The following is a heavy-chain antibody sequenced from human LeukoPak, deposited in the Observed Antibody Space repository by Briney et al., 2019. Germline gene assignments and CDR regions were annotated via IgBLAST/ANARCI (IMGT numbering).Heavy chain of an antibody. Sequence: GEPLKISCKGSGYSFTSYWIGWVRQMPGKGLEWMGIIYPGDSDTRYSPSFQGQVTISADKSISTAYLQWSSLKASDTAMYYCARSITMIVVAPDAFDIWGQGTMVTVSS. J-gene: IGHJ3*02. V-gene: IGHV5-51*01. D-gene: IGHD3-22*01. CDR1: GYSFTSYW. CDR2: IYPGDSDT. CDR3: ARSITMIVVAPDAFDI.